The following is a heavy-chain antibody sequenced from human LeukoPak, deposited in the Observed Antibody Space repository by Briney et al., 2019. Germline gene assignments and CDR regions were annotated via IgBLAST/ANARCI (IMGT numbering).Heavy chain of an antibody. J-gene: IGHJ6*02. CDR1: GFTFDDYA. Sequence: QPGGSLRLSCAASGFTFDDYAIHWVRQAPGRGLEWVSLISGDGSSTYYADSVKGRFTISRDNAKNSLYLQMNSLRAEDTAVYYCARNYGSGSYYLYYGMDVWGQGTTVTVSS. CDR2: ISGDGSST. CDR3: ARNYGSGSYYLYYGMDV. V-gene: IGHV3-43*02. D-gene: IGHD3-10*01.